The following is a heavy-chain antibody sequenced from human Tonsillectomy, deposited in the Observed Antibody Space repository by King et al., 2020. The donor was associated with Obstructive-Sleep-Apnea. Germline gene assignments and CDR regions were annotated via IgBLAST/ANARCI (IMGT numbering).Heavy chain of an antibody. V-gene: IGHV2-5*02. CDR2: IYWDDDQ. J-gene: IGHJ4*02. D-gene: IGHD2-8*02. CDR3: AHPGGNGPLLFFDS. CDR1: GFSLSTRAVG. Sequence: ITLKESGPTLVKPTQTLTLTCTFSGFSLSTRAVGVGWIRQPPGKALEWLALIYWDDDQRYNAALKGRLTITKDTSKNQVFLNLTNVAPVDTATYYCAHPGGNGPLLFFDSWGQGALVTVSS.